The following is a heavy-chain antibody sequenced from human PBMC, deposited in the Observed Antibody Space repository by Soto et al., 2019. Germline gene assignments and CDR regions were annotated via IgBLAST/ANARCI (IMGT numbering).Heavy chain of an antibody. V-gene: IGHV1-46*01. Sequence: ASVKVSCKASGYTFTSYYMHWVRQAPGQGLEWMGIINPSGGSTSYAQKFQGRVTMTRDTSTSTVYMELSSLRSEDTAVYYCASRYGSGSYYKGPSGYYGMDVWGQGTTVTVS. CDR1: GYTFTSYY. D-gene: IGHD3-10*01. J-gene: IGHJ6*02. CDR2: INPSGGST. CDR3: ASRYGSGSYYKGPSGYYGMDV.